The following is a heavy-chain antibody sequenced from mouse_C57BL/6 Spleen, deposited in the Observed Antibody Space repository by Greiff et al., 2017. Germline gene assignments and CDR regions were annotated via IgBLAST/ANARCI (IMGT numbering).Heavy chain of an antibody. CDR3: ARSSYYYGSSYNAMDY. J-gene: IGHJ4*01. Sequence: QVQLKQSGAELVRPGTSVKMSCKASGYTFTNYWIGWAKQRPGHGLEWIGDIYPGGGYTNYNEKFKGKATLTADKSSSTAYMQFSSLTSEDSAIYYCARSSYYYGSSYNAMDYWGQGTSVTVSS. CDR2: IYPGGGYT. D-gene: IGHD1-1*01. V-gene: IGHV1-63*01. CDR1: GYTFTNYW.